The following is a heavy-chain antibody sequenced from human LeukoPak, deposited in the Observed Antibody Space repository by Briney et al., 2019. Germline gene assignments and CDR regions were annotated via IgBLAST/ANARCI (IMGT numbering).Heavy chain of an antibody. J-gene: IGHJ4*02. Sequence: SETLSLTCTVSGGSISSGSHYWGWIRQPPGKELEWIGNIYYSGNSYYNPSLKSRVTISVDASKNQFSLKLSSVTAADTAVYYCARGSPYHYWGQGTLVTVSS. CDR2: IYYSGNS. CDR1: GGSISSGSHY. D-gene: IGHD2-2*01. CDR3: ARGSPYHY. V-gene: IGHV4-39*01.